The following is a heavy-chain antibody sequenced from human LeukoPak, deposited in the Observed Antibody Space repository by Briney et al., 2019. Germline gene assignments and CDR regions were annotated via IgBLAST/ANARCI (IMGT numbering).Heavy chain of an antibody. J-gene: IGHJ5*02. Sequence: GASVKVSCKASGYTFTSYYMHWVRRAPGQGLEWMGIINPSGGSTSYAQKFQGRVTMTRDTSTSTVYMELSSLRSEDTAVYYCARDHGGLVAARRLYNWFDPWGQGTLVTVSS. D-gene: IGHD2-15*01. CDR2: INPSGGST. CDR3: ARDHGGLVAARRLYNWFDP. CDR1: GYTFTSYY. V-gene: IGHV1-46*01.